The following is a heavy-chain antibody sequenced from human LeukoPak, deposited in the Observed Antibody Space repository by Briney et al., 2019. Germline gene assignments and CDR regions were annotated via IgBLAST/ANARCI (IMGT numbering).Heavy chain of an antibody. CDR1: GYSISSGYY. CDR3: ASQTGCSSGWSWPKSDY. J-gene: IGHJ4*02. CDR2: IYHSGST. V-gene: IGHV4-38-2*01. Sequence: SETLSLTCAVSGYSISSGYYWGWIRQPPGKGLEWIGSIYHSGSTYYNPSLKSRVTISVDTSKNQFSLKLSSVTAADTAVYYCASQTGCSSGWSWPKSDYWGQGTLVTVSS. D-gene: IGHD6-19*01.